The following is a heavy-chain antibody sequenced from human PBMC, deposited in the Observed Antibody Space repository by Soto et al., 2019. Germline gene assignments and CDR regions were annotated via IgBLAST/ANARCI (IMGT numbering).Heavy chain of an antibody. CDR1: GFTFYNYA. V-gene: IGHV3-23*01. D-gene: IGHD2-8*01. Sequence: EVQLLESGGGLVRPGGSLRLSCAASGFTFYNYAMNWVRQAPGKGLEWVSTISGGGDGTYYADSVKGRFTISRDNSRNPVYLQMNSLRAEDTAVYYCAKKGLGSLATYCTTGDCRYAFDVWGQGTLVTVSS. CDR2: ISGGGDGT. CDR3: AKKGLGSLATYCTTGDCRYAFDV. J-gene: IGHJ3*01.